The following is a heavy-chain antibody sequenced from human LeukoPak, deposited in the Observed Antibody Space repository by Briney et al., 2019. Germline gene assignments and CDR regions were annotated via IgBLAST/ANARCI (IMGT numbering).Heavy chain of an antibody. CDR1: GYTFTGYY. CDR3: AATSTAMVIIDY. CDR2: INPNSGGT. Sequence: ASVKVSCKASGYTFTGYYMHWVRQAPGQGLEWMVWINPNSGGTNYAQKFQGRVTMTRDTSISTAYMELSRLRSDDTAVYYCAATSTAMVIIDYWGQGTLVTVSS. V-gene: IGHV1-2*02. J-gene: IGHJ4*02. D-gene: IGHD5-18*01.